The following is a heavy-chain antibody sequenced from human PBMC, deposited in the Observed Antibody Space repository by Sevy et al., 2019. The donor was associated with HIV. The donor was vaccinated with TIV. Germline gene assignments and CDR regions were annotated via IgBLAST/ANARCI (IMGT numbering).Heavy chain of an antibody. CDR3: ARGRDTTMVTSPPFDY. D-gene: IGHD4-17*01. J-gene: IGHJ4*02. V-gene: IGHV1-2*02. Sequence: ASVKVSCKASGYTFTAYYMHWVRQAPGQGLEWMGWINPNSGGTNYAQRIQGSVTITRDTSISTLYMELSSLRSDDTAVYYCARGRDTTMVTSPPFDYWGQGTLVTVSS. CDR2: INPNSGGT. CDR1: GYTFTAYY.